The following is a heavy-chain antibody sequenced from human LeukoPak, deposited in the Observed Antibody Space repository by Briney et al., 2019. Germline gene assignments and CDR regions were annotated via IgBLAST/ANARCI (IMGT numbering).Heavy chain of an antibody. D-gene: IGHD3/OR15-3a*01. CDR2: INIDGSGT. J-gene: IGHJ4*02. Sequence: GSLRLSCAGSGFTFCSYWMQQGRQAPGEGVVWVSRINIDGSGTTYADSVKGRFTISTDNANNNLYLEMNSLRAEDTAVYFCTRGDTGGLHWGQGTLVTVSS. CDR3: TRGDTGGLH. CDR1: GFTFCSYW. V-gene: IGHV3-74*01.